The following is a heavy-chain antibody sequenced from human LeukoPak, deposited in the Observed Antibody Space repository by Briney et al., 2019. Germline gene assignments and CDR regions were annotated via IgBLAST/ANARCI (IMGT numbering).Heavy chain of an antibody. V-gene: IGHV4-38-2*02. CDR3: ASRRTTVTTGKKFWNFDY. CDR2: IYHSGST. D-gene: IGHD4-17*01. CDR1: GYSISSGYY. J-gene: IGHJ4*02. Sequence: SETLSLTCTVSGYSISSGYYWGWIRQPPGKGLEWIGSIYHSGSTYYNLSLKSRVTISVDTSKNQFSLKLSSVTAADTAVYYCASRRTTVTTGKKFWNFDYWGQGTLVTVSS.